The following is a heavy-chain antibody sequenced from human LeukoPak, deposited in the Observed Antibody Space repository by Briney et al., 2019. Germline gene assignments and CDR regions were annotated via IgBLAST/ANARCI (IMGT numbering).Heavy chain of an antibody. V-gene: IGHV4-38-2*01. CDR1: GVSTRNGSY. Sequence: SETLSLTCAVSGVSTRNGSYSAWIRQPPGKGLEWIGTIYHSGITYYQPSLRSRVTISIDPFKNQFSLKLRSVTATDTSLYYCATVDTDILTGYFGNYCHYDHMDVWGKGTTVTVSS. J-gene: IGHJ6*03. CDR3: ATVDTDILTGYFGNYCHYDHMDV. CDR2: IYHSGIT. D-gene: IGHD3-9*01.